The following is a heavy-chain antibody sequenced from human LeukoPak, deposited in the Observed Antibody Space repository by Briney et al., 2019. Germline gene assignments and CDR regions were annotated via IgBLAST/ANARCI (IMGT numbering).Heavy chain of an antibody. V-gene: IGHV1-2*02. J-gene: IGHJ1*01. CDR3: ARAIGDYGGEYFQH. D-gene: IGHD4-17*01. CDR1: GYTFTGYY. CDR2: INPNSGGT. Sequence: ASVKVSCKASGYTFTGYYMHWVRQAPGQGLEWMGWINPNSGGTNYAQKFQGRVTMTRDTSISTAYMELSRLRSDDTAVYYCARAIGDYGGEYFQHWGQGTLVTVSS.